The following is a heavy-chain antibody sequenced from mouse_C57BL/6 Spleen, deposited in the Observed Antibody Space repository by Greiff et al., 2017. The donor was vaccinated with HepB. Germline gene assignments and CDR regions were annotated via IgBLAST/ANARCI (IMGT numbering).Heavy chain of an antibody. J-gene: IGHJ4*01. CDR2: ISNGGGST. V-gene: IGHV5-12*01. D-gene: IGHD1-1*01. Sequence: EVMLVESGGGLVQPGGSLKLSCAASGFTFSDYYMYWVRQTPEKRLEWVAYISNGGGSTYYPDTVKGRFTISRDNAKNTLYLQLSRLKSEDTAMYYCASSSGDAMDYWGQGTSVTVSS. CDR1: GFTFSDYY. CDR3: ASSSGDAMDY.